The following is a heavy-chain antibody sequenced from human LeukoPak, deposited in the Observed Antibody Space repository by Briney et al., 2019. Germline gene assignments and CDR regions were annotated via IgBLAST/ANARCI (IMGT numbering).Heavy chain of an antibody. J-gene: IGHJ4*02. CDR2: VAASAGST. V-gene: IGHV3-23*01. D-gene: IGHD3-22*01. CDR3: AKMHSSGYLGDCDY. Sequence: PGGSLRLSCAASGLTLSSLAIRAGGQAPGKGLEWVSGVAASAGSTYYADSVKGRFTISRDNSKNTLYLQMNSLRAEDTAVYYCAKMHSSGYLGDCDYWGQGTLVTVSS. CDR1: GLTLSSLA.